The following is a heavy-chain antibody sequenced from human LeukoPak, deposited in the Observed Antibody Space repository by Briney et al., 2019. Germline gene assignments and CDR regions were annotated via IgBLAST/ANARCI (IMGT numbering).Heavy chain of an antibody. Sequence: GKSLTLSCVASGFNFDNYAMHWVRQPLGKGLEWVAVISHDERTKYYADSMKGRITISRDNSKNTVFLQMNNLRTEDTAVYFCARPSPPGDGYNPPDYWGQGTLVTVSS. D-gene: IGHD5-24*01. J-gene: IGHJ4*02. CDR2: ISHDERTK. V-gene: IGHV3-30*04. CDR1: GFNFDNYA. CDR3: ARPSPPGDGYNPPDY.